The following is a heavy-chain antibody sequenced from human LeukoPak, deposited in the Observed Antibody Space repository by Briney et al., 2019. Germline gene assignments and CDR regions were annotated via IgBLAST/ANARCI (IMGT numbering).Heavy chain of an antibody. CDR1: SGSISSSPYY. V-gene: IGHV4-39*01. Sequence: SETLSLTCTVSSGSISSSPYYWGWIRQSPGKGLEWIGSISYSGTTYYNPSLKSRVTISVDTSKNQFSLKLSSVTAADTAVYYCARHGSGDSSGYYYAHYYYYYMDVWGKGTTVTISS. CDR2: ISYSGTT. CDR3: ARHGSGDSSGYYYAHYYYYYMDV. J-gene: IGHJ6*03. D-gene: IGHD3-22*01.